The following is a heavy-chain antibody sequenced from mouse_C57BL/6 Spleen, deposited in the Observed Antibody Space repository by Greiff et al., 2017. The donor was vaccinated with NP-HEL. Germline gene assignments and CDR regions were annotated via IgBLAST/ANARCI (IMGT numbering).Heavy chain of an antibody. CDR1: GYAFSSYW. D-gene: IGHD3-1*01. Sequence: QVQLKESGAELVKPGASVKISCKASGYAFSSYWMNWVKQRPGKGLEWIGQIYPGDGDTNYNGKFKGKATLTADKSSSTAYMQLSSLTSEDSAVYFCARRADGVYYAMDYWGQGTSVTVSS. CDR3: ARRADGVYYAMDY. V-gene: IGHV1-80*01. CDR2: IYPGDGDT. J-gene: IGHJ4*01.